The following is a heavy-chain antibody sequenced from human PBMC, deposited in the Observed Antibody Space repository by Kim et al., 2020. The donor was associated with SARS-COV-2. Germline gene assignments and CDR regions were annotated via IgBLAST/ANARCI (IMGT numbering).Heavy chain of an antibody. J-gene: IGHJ4*02. V-gene: IGHV1-58*01. CDR3: AARGYDSSGYYRYYFDY. CDR1: GFTFTSSA. CDR2: IVVGSGNT. D-gene: IGHD3-22*01. Sequence: SVKVSCKASGFTFTSSAVQWVRQARGQRLEWIGWIVVGSGNTNYAQKFQERVTITRDMSTSTAYMELSSLRSEDTAVYYCAARGYDSSGYYRYYFDYWGQGTLVTVSS.